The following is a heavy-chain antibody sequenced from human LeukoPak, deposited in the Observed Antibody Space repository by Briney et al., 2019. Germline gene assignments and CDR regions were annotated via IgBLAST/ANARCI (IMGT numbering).Heavy chain of an antibody. Sequence: YTFXXXYMHWGRQAPGXXRXGMGWINPNSGGTNYAQKFQGRVTMTRDRSISXAYMEVSRLRSDDTAVYYCXXXXXXXXXXXXXWXXPWGQGTLVTVSS. V-gene: IGHV1-2*02. CDR1: YTFXXXY. CDR2: INPNSGGT. CDR3: XXXXXXXXXXXXXWXXP. J-gene: IGHJ5*02.